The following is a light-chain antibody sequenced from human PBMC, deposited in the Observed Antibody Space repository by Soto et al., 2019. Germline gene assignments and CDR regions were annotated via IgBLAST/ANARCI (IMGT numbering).Light chain of an antibody. CDR2: GAS. Sequence: EIVMTQSPATLTMSPGERATLSCRASQSVSSNLAWYQQKPGQAPRLLIYGASTRATGIPARFSGSRSGTEFTLTISSLQFEDFAVYYCQQYNNWPPTFGQGTRLEIK. CDR1: QSVSSN. CDR3: QQYNNWPPT. V-gene: IGKV3-15*01. J-gene: IGKJ5*01.